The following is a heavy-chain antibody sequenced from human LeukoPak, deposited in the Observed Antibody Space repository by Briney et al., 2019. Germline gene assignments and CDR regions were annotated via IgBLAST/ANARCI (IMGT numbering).Heavy chain of an antibody. CDR1: GGSISSGDYY. CDR3: ASEAAYGSTWYYFDY. J-gene: IGHJ4*02. V-gene: IGHV4-30-4*08. CDR2: IYYSGST. D-gene: IGHD6-13*01. Sequence: SETLSLTCTVSGGSISSGDYYWSWLRQPPGKGLEWIGYIYYSGSTYYNPSLKSRITISVDTSKNQFSLTLTSVTAADTAVYYCASEAAYGSTWYYFDYWGQGTLVTVSS.